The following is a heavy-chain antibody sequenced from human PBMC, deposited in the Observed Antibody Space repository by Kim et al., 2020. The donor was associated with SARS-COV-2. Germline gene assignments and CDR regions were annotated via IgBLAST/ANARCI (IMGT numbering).Heavy chain of an antibody. CDR1: GGSFSGYY. J-gene: IGHJ4*02. D-gene: IGHD3-9*01. CDR2: INHSGST. CDR3: AGRGGHYDILTGYLHRDY. V-gene: IGHV4-34*01. Sequence: SETLSLTCAVYGGSFSGYYWSWIRQPPGKGLEWIGEINHSGSTNYNPSLKSRVTISVDTSKNQFSLKLSSVTAADTAVYYCAGRGGHYDILTGYLHRDYWGQGTLVTVSS.